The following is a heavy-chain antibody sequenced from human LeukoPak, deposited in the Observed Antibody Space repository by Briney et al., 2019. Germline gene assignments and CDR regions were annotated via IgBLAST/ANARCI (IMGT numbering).Heavy chain of an antibody. D-gene: IGHD6-13*01. CDR1: GYTFTGYY. J-gene: IGHJ6*02. V-gene: IGHV1-2*04. Sequence: ASVNVSCKASGYTFTGYYMHWVRQAPGKGLEWMGWINPNSGGTNYAQKFQGWVTMTRDTSISTAYMELSRLRSDDTAVYYCARNRAYSSSWPREYYYYGMDVWGQGTTVTVSS. CDR3: ARNRAYSSSWPREYYYYGMDV. CDR2: INPNSGGT.